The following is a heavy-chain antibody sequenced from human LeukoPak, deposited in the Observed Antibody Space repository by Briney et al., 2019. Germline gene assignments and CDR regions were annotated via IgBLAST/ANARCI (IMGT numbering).Heavy chain of an antibody. Sequence: PGGSLRLSCAASGFPFSSYNMNWVRQAPGKGLEWVSYISGSGRTIDYADSVRRRFTISRDNAKDSLYLQMNSLRDEDTAVYYCARDRAWASDIWGQGTMVTVSS. V-gene: IGHV3-48*02. CDR2: ISGSGRTI. CDR1: GFPFSSYN. CDR3: ARDRAWASDI. D-gene: IGHD3-10*01. J-gene: IGHJ3*02.